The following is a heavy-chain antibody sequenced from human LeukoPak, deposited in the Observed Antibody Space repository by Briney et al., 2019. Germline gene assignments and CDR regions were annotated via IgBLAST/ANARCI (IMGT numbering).Heavy chain of an antibody. D-gene: IGHD1-14*01. Sequence: SETLSLTCTVSGGSITDYYWGWIRQPPGKGLEWIGYDYYSGSSNYNPSLESRVTMSADTSKNQFSLKLISVTAADTAVYYCAREMWTASDTGNPFDYWGQGALVTVSS. CDR3: AREMWTASDTGNPFDY. J-gene: IGHJ4*02. CDR1: GGSITDYY. CDR2: DYYSGSS. V-gene: IGHV4-59*01.